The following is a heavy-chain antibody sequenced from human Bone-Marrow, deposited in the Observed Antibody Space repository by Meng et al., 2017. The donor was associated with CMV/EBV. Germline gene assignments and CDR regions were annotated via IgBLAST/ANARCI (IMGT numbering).Heavy chain of an antibody. D-gene: IGHD2-15*01. V-gene: IGHV3-7*01. J-gene: IGHJ4*02. CDR3: ARICVTGRACYHLDH. CDR1: KFTFNNAW. Sequence: GESLKISCAASKFTFNNAWMSWVRQAPGKGLEWVANIKQDGSEKHYVDSVKGRFTISRDNAKNSLHLQVNSLRVEDTAVYYCARICVTGRACYHLDHWGQGTLVTVSS. CDR2: IKQDGSEK.